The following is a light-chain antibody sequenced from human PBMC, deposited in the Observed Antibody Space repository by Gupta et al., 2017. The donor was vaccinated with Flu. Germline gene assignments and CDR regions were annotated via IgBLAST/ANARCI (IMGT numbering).Light chain of an antibody. V-gene: IGKV3-11*01. CDR3: QQRSNWPVT. J-gene: IGKJ3*01. CDR1: QSVSSY. Sequence: STGTLSLSPGERATLSRRASQSVSSYLAWYQQKPGQAPRLLIYDASNRATGIPARFSGSGSGTDFTLTISSLEPEDFAVYYCQQRSNWPVTFGPGTKVEIK. CDR2: DAS.